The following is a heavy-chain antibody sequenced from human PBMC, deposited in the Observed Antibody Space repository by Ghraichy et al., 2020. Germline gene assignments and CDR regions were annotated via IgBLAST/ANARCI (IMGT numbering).Heavy chain of an antibody. D-gene: IGHD4-23*01. CDR1: GGSFSGYY. CDR3: ARGTTVDRYFDL. V-gene: IGHV4-34*01. J-gene: IGHJ2*01. Sequence: SETLSLTCAVYGGSFSGYYWSWIRQPPGKGLEWIGEINHSGSTNYNPSLKSRVTISVDTSKNQFSLKLSSVTAADTAVYYCARGTTVDRYFDLWGRGTLVTVSS. CDR2: INHSGST.